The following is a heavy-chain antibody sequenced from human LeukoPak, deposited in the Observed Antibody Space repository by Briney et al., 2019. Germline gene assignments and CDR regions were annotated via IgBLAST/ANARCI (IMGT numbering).Heavy chain of an antibody. J-gene: IGHJ4*02. D-gene: IGHD5-12*01. CDR2: IHYSGNT. Sequence: SETLSLTCSVSGGSISSSYWSWIRQPPGKGLEWIGYIHYSGNTNYNPSLKSRVTISVDTSKNQFSLKLSSVTAADTAVYYCARGYGGYLGFDFWGQGTLVTVSS. CDR3: ARGYGGYLGFDF. V-gene: IGHV4-59*12. CDR1: GGSISSSY.